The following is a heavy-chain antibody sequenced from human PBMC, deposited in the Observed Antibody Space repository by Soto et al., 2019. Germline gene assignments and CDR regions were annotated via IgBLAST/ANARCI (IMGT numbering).Heavy chain of an antibody. CDR1: GGTFSSYA. CDR2: IVPIFGTA. J-gene: IGHJ4*02. CDR3: AGVVDTAMVYYFDY. Sequence: QVQLVQSGAEVKKPGSSVKVSCKASGGTFSSYAISWVRQAPGQGLEWMGGIVPIFGTANYAQKFQGRVTINADQSTSTAYMELSSLRSEDMAVYYCAGVVDTAMVYYFDYWGQGTLVTVSS. V-gene: IGHV1-69*12. D-gene: IGHD5-18*01.